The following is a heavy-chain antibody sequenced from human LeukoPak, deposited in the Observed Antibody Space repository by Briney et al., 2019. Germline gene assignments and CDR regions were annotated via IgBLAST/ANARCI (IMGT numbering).Heavy chain of an antibody. CDR1: GFTFSSYG. CDR3: ARDPSEVTANYYYYGMDV. Sequence: GGSLRLSCAASGFTFSSYGMHRVRQAPGKGLEWVAVISYDGSNKYYADSVKGRFTISRDNSKNTLYLQMNSLRAEDTAVYYCARDPSEVTANYYYYGMDVWGQGTTVTVSS. V-gene: IGHV3-30*19. J-gene: IGHJ6*02. D-gene: IGHD2-21*02. CDR2: ISYDGSNK.